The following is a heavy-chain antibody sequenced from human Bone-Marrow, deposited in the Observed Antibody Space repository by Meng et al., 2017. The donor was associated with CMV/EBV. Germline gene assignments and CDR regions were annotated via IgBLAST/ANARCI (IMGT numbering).Heavy chain of an antibody. Sequence: GGSLRLSCAASGFTFSSYAMSWVRQAPGKGLEWVSAISGSGGSTYYADSVKGRFTISRDNSKNTLYLQMNSLRAEDTAVYYCAKDIRAAARLRAHIGNYGMAVWGPGHTVTVAS. CDR1: GFTFSSYA. CDR3: AKDIRAAARLRAHIGNYGMAV. J-gene: IGHJ6*02. V-gene: IGHV3-23*01. D-gene: IGHD6-6*01. CDR2: ISGSGGST.